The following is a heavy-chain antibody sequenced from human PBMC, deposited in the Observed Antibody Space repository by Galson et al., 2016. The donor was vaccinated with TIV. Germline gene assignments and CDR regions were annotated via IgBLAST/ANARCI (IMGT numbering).Heavy chain of an antibody. D-gene: IGHD1-1*01. V-gene: IGHV3-11*01. Sequence: SLRLSCAASGLTFRDYYMSWIRQAPGKGLEWVSDISSSGSTKYYADSVKGRFTVSRDNAKNSLYLQMNSLRAEDTAVYYCARVPAKLDAQTNYGMDVWGQGTTVTVSS. J-gene: IGHJ6*02. CDR2: ISSSGSTK. CDR1: GLTFRDYY. CDR3: ARVPAKLDAQTNYGMDV.